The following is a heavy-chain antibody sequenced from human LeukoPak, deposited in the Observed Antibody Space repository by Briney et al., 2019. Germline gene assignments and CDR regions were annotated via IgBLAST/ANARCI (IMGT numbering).Heavy chain of an antibody. Sequence: ASVKVSCKASGYTFTSYDINWVRQATGQGLEWMGWMNPNSGNTGYAQKFQGRVTMTRNTSISTAYMELSSLGSEDTAVYYCARVGPAATVSYYYGMDVWGQGTTVTVSS. CDR2: MNPNSGNT. J-gene: IGHJ6*02. D-gene: IGHD2-2*01. CDR1: GYTFTSYD. CDR3: ARVGPAATVSYYYGMDV. V-gene: IGHV1-8*01.